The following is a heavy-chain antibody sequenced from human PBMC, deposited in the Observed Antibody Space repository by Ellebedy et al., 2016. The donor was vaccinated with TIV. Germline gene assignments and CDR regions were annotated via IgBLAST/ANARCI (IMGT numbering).Heavy chain of an antibody. Sequence: SETLSLTCSVSGYSISSGYYWGWIRQSPGKGLEWIGCVFHSGTTYYKPSLKSRVTISIDTSKNQFSLKLNSVTAADAAGYYCARDGGYHDFWSGYYIQYWGQGTLVTVSS. J-gene: IGHJ4*02. CDR3: ARDGGYHDFWSGYYIQY. CDR2: VFHSGTT. CDR1: GYSISSGYY. V-gene: IGHV4-38-2*02. D-gene: IGHD3-3*01.